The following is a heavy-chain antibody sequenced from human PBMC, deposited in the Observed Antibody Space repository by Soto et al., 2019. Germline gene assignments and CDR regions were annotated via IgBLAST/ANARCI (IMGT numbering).Heavy chain of an antibody. CDR2: ISGSGGST. CDR3: AKDLGYYDSSGKDY. J-gene: IGHJ4*02. D-gene: IGHD3-22*01. V-gene: IGHV3-23*01. CDR1: GFTFSSYA. Sequence: GGSLRLSCAASGFTFSSYAMSWVRQAPGKGLEWVSAISGSGGSTYYADSVKGRFTISRDNSKNTLYLQMNSLRAEDTAVYYCAKDLGYYDSSGKDYWGQGTLVTVSS.